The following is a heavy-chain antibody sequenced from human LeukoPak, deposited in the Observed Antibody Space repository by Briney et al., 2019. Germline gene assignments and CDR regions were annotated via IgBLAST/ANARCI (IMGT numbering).Heavy chain of an antibody. CDR1: GFTFINYG. CDR3: AKTYSGYDGADY. D-gene: IGHD5-12*01. V-gene: IGHV3-23*01. CDR2: ISNSGDYT. J-gene: IGHJ4*02. Sequence: GGSLRLSCAASGFTFINYGMNWVGQAPGKGLEWVSSISNSGDYTYYADSVKGRFTISRDNSKNTLFLQMHTLRAEDTALYYCAKTYSGYDGADYWGQGTLVTVSS.